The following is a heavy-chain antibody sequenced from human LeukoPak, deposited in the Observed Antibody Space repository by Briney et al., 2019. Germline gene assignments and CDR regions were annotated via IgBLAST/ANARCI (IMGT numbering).Heavy chain of an antibody. CDR1: GFTFSSYG. CDR2: IWYDGSNK. D-gene: IGHD1-26*01. CDR3: ARKSIVGACFDY. V-gene: IGHV3-33*01. Sequence: GGSLRLSCAASGFTFSSYGMHWVRQAPGKGLEWVAVIWYDGSNKYYADSVKGRFTISRDNSKNTLYLQMNSLRAEDTAVYYCARKSIVGACFDYWGQGTLVTVSS. J-gene: IGHJ4*02.